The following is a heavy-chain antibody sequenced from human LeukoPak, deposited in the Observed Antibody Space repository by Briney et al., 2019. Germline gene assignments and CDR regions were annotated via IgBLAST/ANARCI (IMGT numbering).Heavy chain of an antibody. V-gene: IGHV3-30*02. D-gene: IGHD6-13*01. J-gene: IGHJ1*01. CDR1: GFTFSTHG. CDR3: VREWTTVTAAVPVNAQ. Sequence: GGSLTLSCKASGFTFSTHGMYWVRHSPGKGLEWVASMRHDGVNKVYIDSVKGRFTISRDNTKKTLYLQINSLREEGTGVYYCVREWTTVTAAVPVNAQGGEGTRVT. CDR2: MRHDGVNK.